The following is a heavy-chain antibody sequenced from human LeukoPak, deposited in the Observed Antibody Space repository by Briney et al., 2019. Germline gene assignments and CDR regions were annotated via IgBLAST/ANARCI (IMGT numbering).Heavy chain of an antibody. Sequence: GGSLRLSCAASGFTFSSYAMSWVRQAPGKGLEWVSGISGSGTSTFYADSVRGRFTISRDHSKNTLYLQMNSLRAGDTAVYYCAKVNYYESSDIGLFDYWGQGTLVTVSS. CDR2: ISGSGTST. CDR1: GFTFSSYA. D-gene: IGHD3-22*01. CDR3: AKVNYYESSDIGLFDY. V-gene: IGHV3-23*01. J-gene: IGHJ4*02.